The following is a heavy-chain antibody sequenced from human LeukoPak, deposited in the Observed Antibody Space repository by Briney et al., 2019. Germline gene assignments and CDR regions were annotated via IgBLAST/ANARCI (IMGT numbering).Heavy chain of an antibody. D-gene: IGHD3-3*01. CDR1: GYTFTGSG. J-gene: IGHJ4*02. Sequence: GAPVKVSCKASGYTFTGSGISCVRQAPGQGREWMGWISAYTGNTNYAHKLQGRVTMTTETSTRTAHMELRSLRSGDTAVYYCARDDFWSGYSPLKADYWGQGTLVTVSS. CDR3: ARDDFWSGYSPLKADY. V-gene: IGHV1-18*01. CDR2: ISAYTGNT.